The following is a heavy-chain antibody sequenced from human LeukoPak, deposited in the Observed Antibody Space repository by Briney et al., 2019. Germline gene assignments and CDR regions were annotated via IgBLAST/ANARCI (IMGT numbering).Heavy chain of an antibody. D-gene: IGHD3-22*01. CDR2: IYPGDSDT. J-gene: IGHJ1*01. V-gene: IGHV5-51*01. CDR1: GYSFTSYW. CDR3: ARLPSGYAPGYFHL. Sequence: GESLKISCKGSGYSFTSYWIAWVRQMPGEGLECMGIIYPGDSDTRYSPSFQGQVTISADKSISTAYLQWSSLKASYTAMYYCARLPSGYAPGYFHLWGQGTLVTVAS.